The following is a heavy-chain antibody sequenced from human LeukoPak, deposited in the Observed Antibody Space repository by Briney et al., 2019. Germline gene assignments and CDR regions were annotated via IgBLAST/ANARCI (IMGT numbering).Heavy chain of an antibody. CDR2: ISGSGGST. CDR1: GFTFSSYG. V-gene: IGHV3-23*01. J-gene: IGHJ4*02. CDR3: AKVPRSSLVRAAHFDS. Sequence: PGGSLRLSCAASGFTFSSYGMSWVRQAPGKGLEWVSAISGSGGSTYYADSVKGRFTISRDNSKNTLYLQMSSLRAEDTAVYYCAKVPRSSLVRAAHFDSWGQGTLVTVSS. D-gene: IGHD3-10*01.